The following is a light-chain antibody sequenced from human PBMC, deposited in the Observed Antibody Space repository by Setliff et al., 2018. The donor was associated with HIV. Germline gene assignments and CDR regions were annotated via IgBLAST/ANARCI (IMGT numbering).Light chain of an antibody. CDR1: SSDVGHYNL. CDR2: QAT. J-gene: IGLJ1*01. V-gene: IGLV2-23*01. CDR3: CSNTGSNTYV. Sequence: QSVLTQPASVSGSPGQSITISCTGTSSDVGHYNLVSWYQQHPGKAPKLMIYQATKRPSGVSNRFSGSKSGNTASLTISGLQAEDEADYYCCSNTGSNTYVVGTGTKV.